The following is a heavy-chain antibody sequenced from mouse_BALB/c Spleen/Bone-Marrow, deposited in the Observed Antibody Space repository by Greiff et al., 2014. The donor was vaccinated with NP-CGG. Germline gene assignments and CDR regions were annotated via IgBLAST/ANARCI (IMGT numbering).Heavy chain of an antibody. Sequence: EVQRVESGGGLVQPGGSLRLSCATSGFTFTDYYMNWVRQPPGKALEWLGFIRNKANGYTTEYRASVKSRFTISRDNSQNILYLQMNTLRADDSATYYCARDKGRVFFDYWGQGTTLTVSS. CDR1: GFTFTDYY. J-gene: IGHJ2*01. V-gene: IGHV7-3*02. CDR3: ARDKGRVFFDY. CDR2: IRNKANGYTT.